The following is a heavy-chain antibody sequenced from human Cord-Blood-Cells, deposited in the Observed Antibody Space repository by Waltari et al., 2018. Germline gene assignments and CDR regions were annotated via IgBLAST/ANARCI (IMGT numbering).Heavy chain of an antibody. Sequence: QITLKESGPTLVKPTQTLTLTCTFSGFSLSTSGVGVGWIRQPPGKALEWLALIYWDDDKRYSPSLKVRLTITKDTSKNQVVLTMTNMDPVDTATYYCAHVPIPNKYYYDSSGYWGGYYFDYWGQGTLVTVSS. CDR3: AHVPIPNKYYYDSSGYWGGYYFDY. J-gene: IGHJ4*02. CDR1: GFSLSTSGVG. D-gene: IGHD3-22*01. V-gene: IGHV2-5*02. CDR2: IYWDDDK.